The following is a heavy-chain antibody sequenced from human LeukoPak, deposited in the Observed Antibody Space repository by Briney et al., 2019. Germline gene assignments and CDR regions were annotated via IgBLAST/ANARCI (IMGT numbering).Heavy chain of an antibody. CDR3: ARDFTRARIQWLVRWGSEFDY. D-gene: IGHD6-19*01. V-gene: IGHV1-18*01. Sequence: ASVKVSCKASGYTFTSYGISWVRQAPGQGLEWTGWISAYNGNTNYAQKLQGRVTMTTDTSTSTAYMELRSLRSDDTAVYYCARDFTRARIQWLVRWGSEFDYWGQGTLVAVSS. CDR1: GYTFTSYG. CDR2: ISAYNGNT. J-gene: IGHJ4*02.